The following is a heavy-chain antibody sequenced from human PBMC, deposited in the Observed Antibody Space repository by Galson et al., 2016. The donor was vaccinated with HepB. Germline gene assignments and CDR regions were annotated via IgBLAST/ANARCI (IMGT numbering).Heavy chain of an antibody. D-gene: IGHD6-19*01. V-gene: IGHV3-64D*06. CDR2: ISGNGGST. J-gene: IGHJ4*02. CDR1: GFTFSFYA. CDR3: VKGGGYSSGWYKGAFDY. Sequence: SLRLSCAASGFTFSFYAMRWVRQAPGKGLEYVSAISGNGGSTYYADSVKGRFTISRDNSKNTLYLQMSSLRTEDTAVYYCVKGGGYSSGWYKGAFDYWGQGTLVTVSS.